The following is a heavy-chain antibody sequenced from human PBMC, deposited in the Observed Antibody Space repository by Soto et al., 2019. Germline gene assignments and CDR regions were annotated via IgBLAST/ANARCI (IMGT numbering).Heavy chain of an antibody. CDR1: GGTFSSYA. V-gene: IGHV1-69*13. J-gene: IGHJ4*02. CDR2: IIPIFGTA. D-gene: IGHD1-26*01. Sequence: GASVKVSCKASGGTFSSYAISWVRQAPGQGLEWMGGIIPIFGTANYAQKFQGRVTITADESTSTAYMELSSLRSKDTAVYYCAREVGSYAGLSLWGQGTLVTVSS. CDR3: AREVGSYAGLSL.